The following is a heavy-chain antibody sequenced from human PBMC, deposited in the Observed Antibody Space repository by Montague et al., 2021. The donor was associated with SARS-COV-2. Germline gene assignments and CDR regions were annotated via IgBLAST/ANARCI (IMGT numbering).Heavy chain of an antibody. V-gene: IGHV4-61*01. Sequence: SETLSLTCTVTGXSVISDKHYWSWIRQPPGKGLEWIGLIYDSGSTSYNPSLHSRVTITIDTSKNQFSLNLMSVTPADTAVYYCVKGSGYPWGQGTLVTVSS. CDR3: VKGSGYP. D-gene: IGHD3-22*01. CDR2: IYDSGST. J-gene: IGHJ5*02. CDR1: GXSVISDKHY.